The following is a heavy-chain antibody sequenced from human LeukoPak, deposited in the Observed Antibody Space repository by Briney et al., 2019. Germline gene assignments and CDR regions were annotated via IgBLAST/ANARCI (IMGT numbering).Heavy chain of an antibody. D-gene: IGHD2-15*01. V-gene: IGHV4-39*07. CDR2: MSYSGHT. CDR3: ARDRDVDDFDS. J-gene: IGHJ4*01. CDR1: GDYIGRINYY. Sequence: SSETLSLTCTISGDYIGRINYYWGWFRQPPGKGLEWIVSMSYSGHTYYNPSLKSRVTTSIDTSKNQLSLNLKSVTAADTAVYYCARDRDVDDFDSWGHGTLVTVSS.